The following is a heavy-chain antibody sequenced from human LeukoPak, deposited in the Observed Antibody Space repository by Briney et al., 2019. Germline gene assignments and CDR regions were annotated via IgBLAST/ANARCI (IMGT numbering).Heavy chain of an antibody. V-gene: IGHV4-4*07. CDR2: IYSSGST. Sequence: PSETLSLTGTVSGGSISSYYWSWIRQPAWKGLEWIGRIYSSGSTNYNPSLKSRVTMSVDTSKNQFSLKLSSVTAADTAVYYCARGRTAMVTNWGQGTLVTVSS. CDR1: GGSISSYY. D-gene: IGHD5-18*01. CDR3: ARGRTAMVTN. J-gene: IGHJ4*02.